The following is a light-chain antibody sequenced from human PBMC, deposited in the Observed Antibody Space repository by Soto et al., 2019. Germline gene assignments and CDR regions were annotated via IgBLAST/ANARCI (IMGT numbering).Light chain of an antibody. CDR3: SSYTAGGTI. Sequence: QSALTHPASVSGSPGQSITISCTGTSGDVGGYYYVSWYQQLPGKAPKLMISEVSNRPSGVSNRFSGSKSGNTASLTISGLQADDEADYYCSSYTAGGTIFGTGTKVTVL. J-gene: IGLJ1*01. CDR2: EVS. CDR1: SGDVGGYYY. V-gene: IGLV2-14*01.